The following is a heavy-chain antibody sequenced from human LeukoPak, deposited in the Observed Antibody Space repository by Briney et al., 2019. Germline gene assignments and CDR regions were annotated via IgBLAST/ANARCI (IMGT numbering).Heavy chain of an antibody. Sequence: SQTLSLTCTTSSGSISSGSYYWSWIRQPAGKGLECIGRIYTSGSTNYNPSLKSRVTISVDTSKNQFSLKLSSVTAADTAVYYCARDYDFWSGYTLTNWFDPWGQGTLVTVSS. CDR3: ARDYDFWSGYTLTNWFDP. D-gene: IGHD3-3*01. J-gene: IGHJ5*02. CDR2: IYTSGST. V-gene: IGHV4-61*02. CDR1: SGSISSGSYY.